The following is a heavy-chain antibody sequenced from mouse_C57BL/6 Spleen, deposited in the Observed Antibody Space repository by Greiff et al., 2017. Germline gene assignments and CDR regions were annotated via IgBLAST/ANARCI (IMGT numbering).Heavy chain of an antibody. D-gene: IGHD2-4*01. CDR2: IYPGDGDT. Sequence: QVQLQQSGAELVKPGASVKISCKASGYAFSSYWMNWVKQRPGKGLERIGQIYPGDGDTNYNGKFKGKATLTADKSSSTAYMQLSSLTSEDSAVYFCARDGYDYGLYAMDYWGQGTSVTVSS. J-gene: IGHJ4*01. V-gene: IGHV1-80*01. CDR1: GYAFSSYW. CDR3: ARDGYDYGLYAMDY.